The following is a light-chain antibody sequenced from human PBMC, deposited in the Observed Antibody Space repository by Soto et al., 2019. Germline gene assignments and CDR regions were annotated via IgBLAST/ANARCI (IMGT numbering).Light chain of an antibody. CDR1: QSVSSSY. CDR2: DAS. Sequence: EIVLTQSPGTLSLSPGERATLSCRTSQSVSSSYLAWYQQKPGQAPRLLIYDASSRATGIPDRFRGSGSGTDFTLTISRLEPEDFAVYYWQQYGSSLYTFGQGTKLEIK. CDR3: QQYGSSLYT. J-gene: IGKJ2*01. V-gene: IGKV3-20*01.